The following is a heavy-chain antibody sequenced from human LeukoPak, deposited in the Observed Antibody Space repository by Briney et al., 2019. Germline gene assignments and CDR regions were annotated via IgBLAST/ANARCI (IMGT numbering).Heavy chain of an antibody. CDR2: IYGGGST. D-gene: IGHD5-18*01. J-gene: IGHJ4*02. CDR3: VLVGYSYGYYFDY. V-gene: IGHV3-53*01. Sequence: GGSLRLSCAASGFTVSSNYMSWVRQAPRKGLEWVSVIYGGGSTYYADSVKGRFTISRDNSKNTLYLQMNSLRAEDTAVYYCVLVGYSYGYYFDYWGQGALVTVSS. CDR1: GFTVSSNY.